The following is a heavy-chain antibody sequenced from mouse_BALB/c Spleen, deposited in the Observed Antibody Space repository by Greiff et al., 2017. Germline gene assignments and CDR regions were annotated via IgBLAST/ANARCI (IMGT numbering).Heavy chain of an antibody. CDR3: TRDYDYDGVDY. D-gene: IGHD2-4*01. Sequence: EVKLVESGGGLVKPGGSLKLSCAASGFTFSSYTMSWVRQTPEKRLEWVATISSGGSYTYYPHSVKGRFTISRDNAKNTLYLHMSSLKSEDTAMYYCTRDYDYDGVDYWGQGTTLTVSS. J-gene: IGHJ2*01. CDR1: GFTFSSYT. V-gene: IGHV5-6-4*01. CDR2: ISSGGSYT.